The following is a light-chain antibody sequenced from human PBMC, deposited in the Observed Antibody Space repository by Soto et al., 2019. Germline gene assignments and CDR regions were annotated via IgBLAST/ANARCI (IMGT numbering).Light chain of an antibody. CDR3: QSYDSSLSGSRV. V-gene: IGLV1-40*01. Sequence: QSVLTQPPSVSGAPGQRVTISCTGSSSNIGAGYDVHWYQQLPGTAPKLLIYGNSNRPSGVPDRFSGSKSGTSASLAITGLLAEDEADYYCQSYDSSLSGSRVFGRGTKLTVL. J-gene: IGLJ2*01. CDR2: GNS. CDR1: SSNIGAGYD.